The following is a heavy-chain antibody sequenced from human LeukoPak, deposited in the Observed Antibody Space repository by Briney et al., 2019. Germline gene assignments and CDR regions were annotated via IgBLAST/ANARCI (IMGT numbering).Heavy chain of an antibody. J-gene: IGHJ4*02. CDR1: GFTFSSYS. CDR2: IYYSGST. Sequence: LRLSCAASGFTFSSYSMNWIRQPPGEGLEWIGYIYYSGSTYYNPSLKSRVTISVDTSKNQFSLKLSSVTAADTAVYYCAQARWILFNFDYWGQGTLVTVSS. CDR3: AQARWILFNFDY. V-gene: IGHV4-30-4*08. D-gene: IGHD5-24*01.